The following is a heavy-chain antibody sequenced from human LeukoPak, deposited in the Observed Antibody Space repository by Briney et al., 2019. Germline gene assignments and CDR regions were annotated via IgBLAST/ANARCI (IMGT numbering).Heavy chain of an antibody. CDR2: IGTAGDT. D-gene: IGHD4-17*01. CDR3: AREPSVTTTTYYYGMDV. Sequence: GGSLRLSCAASGSTFSSYDMHWVRQATGKGLEWVSAIGTAGDTYYPGSVKGRFTISRENAKNSLYLQMNSLRAEDTAVYYCAREPSVTTTTYYYGMDVWGQGTTVTVSS. CDR1: GSTFSSYD. J-gene: IGHJ6*02. V-gene: IGHV3-13*01.